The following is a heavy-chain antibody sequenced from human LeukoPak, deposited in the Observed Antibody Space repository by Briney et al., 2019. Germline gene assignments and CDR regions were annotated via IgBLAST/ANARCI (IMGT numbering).Heavy chain of an antibody. D-gene: IGHD4-11*01. V-gene: IGHV3-48*01. CDR2: ISGSSDAI. J-gene: IGHJ4*02. CDR3: ARYGSTVTTPFDY. CDR1: EFTFSSYS. Sequence: GGSLRLSCGASEFTFSSYSMNWVRQAPGKGLEWVSYISGSSDAIYYADFVKGRFTISRDNAKNSLSLQMNSLRAEDTAVYYCARYGSTVTTPFDYWGQGTLVTVSS.